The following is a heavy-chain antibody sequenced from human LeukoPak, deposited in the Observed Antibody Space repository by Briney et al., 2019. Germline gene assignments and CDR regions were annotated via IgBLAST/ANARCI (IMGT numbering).Heavy chain of an antibody. J-gene: IGHJ6*03. CDR3: ARAGTRIAADWYMDV. CDR1: GYSISSGYY. Sequence: PSETLSLTCTVSGYSISSGYYWGWIRQPPGKGLEWIGSIYHSGSTYYNPSLKSRVTISVDTSKNQFSLKLSSVTAADTAVYYCARAGTRIAADWYMDVWGKGTTVTVSS. CDR2: IYHSGST. D-gene: IGHD6-6*01. V-gene: IGHV4-38-2*02.